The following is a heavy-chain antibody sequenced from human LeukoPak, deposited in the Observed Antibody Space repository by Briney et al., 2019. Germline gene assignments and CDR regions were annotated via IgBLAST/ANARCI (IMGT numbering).Heavy chain of an antibody. CDR3: AKEGIAAAGRGYYFDY. V-gene: IGHV3-30*18. CDR1: GFTFSSYG. CDR2: ISYHGSNK. Sequence: GGSLRLSCAASGFTFSSYGMHWVRQAPGKGLEWVAVISYHGSNKYYADSVKGRFTISRDNSKNTLYLQMNSLRAEDTAVYYCAKEGIAAAGRGYYFDYWGQGTLVTVSS. J-gene: IGHJ4*02. D-gene: IGHD6-13*01.